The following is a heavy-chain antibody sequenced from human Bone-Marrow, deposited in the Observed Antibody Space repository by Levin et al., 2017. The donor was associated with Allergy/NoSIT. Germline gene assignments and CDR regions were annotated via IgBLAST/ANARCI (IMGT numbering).Heavy chain of an antibody. D-gene: IGHD2-21*02. V-gene: IGHV1-18*01. CDR3: ARGAYCGGDCYSPDY. Sequence: ASVKVSCEASGHTFTSFAISWVRQAPGQGLEWMGWISAYDDDTNYAQNFQDRVTMTTDTSTNTAYMELRSLRSDDTAVYYCARGAYCGGDCYSPDYWGQGTLVTVSS. CDR1: GHTFTSFA. CDR2: ISAYDDDT. J-gene: IGHJ4*02.